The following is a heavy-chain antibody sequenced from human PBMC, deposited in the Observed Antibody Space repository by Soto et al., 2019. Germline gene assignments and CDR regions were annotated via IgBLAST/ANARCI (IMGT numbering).Heavy chain of an antibody. CDR1: GYTFTGYY. V-gene: IGHV1-2*04. J-gene: IGHJ3*02. CDR3: ARRYSGYDWDAFHI. Sequence: QVQLVQSGAEVKKPGASVKVSCKASGYTFTGYYMHWVRQAPGQGLEWMGWINPNSGGTNYAQKFQGWVTMTRDTSISTAYMELSMLRSDDTAVYYCARRYSGYDWDAFHIWGQGTMVTVSS. D-gene: IGHD5-12*01. CDR2: INPNSGGT.